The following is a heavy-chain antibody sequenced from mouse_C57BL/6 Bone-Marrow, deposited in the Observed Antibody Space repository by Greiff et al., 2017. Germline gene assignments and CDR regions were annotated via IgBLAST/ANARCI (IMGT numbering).Heavy chain of an antibody. Sequence: EVKVVESGGGLVKPGGSLKLSCAASGFTFSSYTMSWVRQTPEKRLEWVATISGGGGNTYYPDSVNGRFTISRDNATNTLYLQMSSLRSEDTALYYCARTTTVVASDYWGQGTTLTVSS. CDR1: GFTFSSYT. J-gene: IGHJ2*01. V-gene: IGHV5-9*01. CDR2: ISGGGGNT. CDR3: ARTTTVVASDY. D-gene: IGHD1-1*01.